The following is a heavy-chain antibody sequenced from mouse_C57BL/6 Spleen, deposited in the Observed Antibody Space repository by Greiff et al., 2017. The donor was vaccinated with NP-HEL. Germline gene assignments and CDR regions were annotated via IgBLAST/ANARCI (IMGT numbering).Heavy chain of an antibody. Sequence: EVQRVESGGGLVKPGGSLKLSCAASGFTFSDYGMHWVRQAPEKGLEWVAYISSGSSTIYYADTVKGRFTISRDNAKNTLFLQMTSMRSEDTAMYYCARYLGPYAMDYWGQGTSVTVSS. CDR2: ISSGSSTI. J-gene: IGHJ4*01. CDR3: ARYLGPYAMDY. CDR1: GFTFSDYG. D-gene: IGHD3-1*01. V-gene: IGHV5-17*01.